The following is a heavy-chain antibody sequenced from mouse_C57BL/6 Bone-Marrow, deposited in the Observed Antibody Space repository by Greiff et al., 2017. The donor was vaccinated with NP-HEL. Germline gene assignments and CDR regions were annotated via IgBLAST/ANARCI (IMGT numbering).Heavy chain of an antibody. V-gene: IGHV1-55*01. CDR2: IYPGSGST. D-gene: IGHD4-1*02. CDR1: GYTFTSYW. CDR3: ASLLNWGYYAMDY. J-gene: IGHJ4*01. Sequence: QVHVKQPGAELVKPGASVKMSCKASGYTFTSYWITWVKQRPGQGLEWIGDIYPGSGSTNYNEKFKSKATLTVDTSSSTAYMQLSSLTSEDSAVYYCASLLNWGYYAMDYWGQGTSVTVSS.